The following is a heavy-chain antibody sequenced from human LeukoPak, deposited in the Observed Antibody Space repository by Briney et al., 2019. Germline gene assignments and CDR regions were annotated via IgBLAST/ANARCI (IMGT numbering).Heavy chain of an antibody. CDR1: GGSISSYY. CDR2: TYTSGST. Sequence: SETLSLTCTVSGGSISSYYWSWIRQPAGKGLEWIGRTYTSGSTNYNPSLKSRVTMSVDTSKNQFSLKLSSVTAADTAVYYCARYLSSSLLFDYWGQGTLVTVSS. J-gene: IGHJ4*02. CDR3: ARYLSSSLLFDY. V-gene: IGHV4-4*07. D-gene: IGHD6-13*01.